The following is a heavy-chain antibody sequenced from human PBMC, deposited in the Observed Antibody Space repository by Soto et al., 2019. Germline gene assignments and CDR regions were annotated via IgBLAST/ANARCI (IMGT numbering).Heavy chain of an antibody. D-gene: IGHD5-12*01. J-gene: IGHJ4*02. CDR3: ARVARPGRDGYNYGLDY. CDR1: GGSISSYY. Sequence: QVQLQESGPGLVKPSETLSLTCTVSGGSISSYYWSWIRQPPGKGLEWIGYIYYSGSTNYNPSLKSGVTISVVTSKNHFTLMLSSVTAADTAVYCCARVARPGRDGYNYGLDYWGQGTLVTVSS. CDR2: IYYSGST. V-gene: IGHV4-59*01.